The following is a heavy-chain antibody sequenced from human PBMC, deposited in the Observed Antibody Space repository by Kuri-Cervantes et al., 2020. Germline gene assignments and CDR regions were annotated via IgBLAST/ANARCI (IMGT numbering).Heavy chain of an antibody. CDR3: ARRGGFDWLLNYYYYGMDV. J-gene: IGHJ6*02. D-gene: IGHD3-9*01. CDR1: GFTFSSYG. CDR2: IWYDGSKK. V-gene: IGHV3-33*01. Sequence: GSLRLSCAPSGFTFSSYGMHWVRQAPGKGLEWVAVIWYDGSKKYHADSVEGRFTISRDNAKNSLYLQMNSLRDEDTAVYYCARRGGFDWLLNYYYYGMDVWGQGTTVTVSS.